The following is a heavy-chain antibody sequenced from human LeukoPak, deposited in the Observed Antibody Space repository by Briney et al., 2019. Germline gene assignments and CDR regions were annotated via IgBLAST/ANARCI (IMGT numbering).Heavy chain of an antibody. V-gene: IGHV5-51*01. D-gene: IGHD6-13*01. CDR1: GYSFTSYW. CDR2: IYPGDSAT. CDR3: ARRYSDSWYVFDY. Sequence: GESLRISCEGSGYSFTSYWIGWGRQMPGKGLEWMGIIYPGDSATRNSPSFQGQVTISADKSISTAYLQWSSLKASDTAMYYCARRYSDSWYVFDYWGQGTLVIVSS. J-gene: IGHJ4*02.